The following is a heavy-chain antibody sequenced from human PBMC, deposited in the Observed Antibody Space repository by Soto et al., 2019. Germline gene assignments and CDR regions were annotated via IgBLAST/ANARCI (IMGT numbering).Heavy chain of an antibody. V-gene: IGHV4-39*01. CDR1: GDSIGTAHSY. Sequence: SETLSVTCTVSGDSIGTAHSYWAWIRQSPGKGLEWIGNIHYSGSTYYMPSLRSRVTLSVDTSKNQFSLSLTSVTAEDTAFYYCARHEGNGNVWPLDYWGQGILVTVSS. J-gene: IGHJ4*02. CDR2: IHYSGST. D-gene: IGHD2-8*01. CDR3: ARHEGNGNVWPLDY.